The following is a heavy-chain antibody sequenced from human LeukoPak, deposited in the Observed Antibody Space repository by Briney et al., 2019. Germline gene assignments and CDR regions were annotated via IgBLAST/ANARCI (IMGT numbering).Heavy chain of an antibody. J-gene: IGHJ4*02. CDR2: IHYGGSA. CDR1: GGSFTSSNYY. Sequence: SETLSLTCTVSGGSFTSSNYYWGWIRQPPGKGLEWIGSIHYGGSAFYNPSLKSRVTMSVDTSKNQFSLKLSSVTAADTAIYYCARPGYSSSWSYFDCWGRGTLVTVSS. D-gene: IGHD6-13*01. CDR3: ARPGYSSSWSYFDC. V-gene: IGHV4-39*01.